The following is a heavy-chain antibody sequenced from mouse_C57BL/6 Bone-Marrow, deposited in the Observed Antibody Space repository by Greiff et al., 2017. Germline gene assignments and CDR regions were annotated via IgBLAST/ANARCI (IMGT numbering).Heavy chain of an antibody. CDR2: ISDGGSYT. CDR3: ARDGYYGSRDFDV. V-gene: IGHV5-4*01. CDR1: GFTFSSYA. Sequence: DVMLVESGGGLVKPGGSLKLSCAASGFTFSSYAMSWVRQTPEKRLEWVATISDGGSYTYYPDNVKGRFTISRDNAKNNLYLQMSHLKSEDTAMXYCARDGYYGSRDFDVWGTGTTVTVSS. J-gene: IGHJ1*03. D-gene: IGHD1-1*01.